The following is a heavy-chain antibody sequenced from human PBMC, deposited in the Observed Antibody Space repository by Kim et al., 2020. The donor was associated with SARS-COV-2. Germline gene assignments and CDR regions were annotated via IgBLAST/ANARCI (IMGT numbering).Heavy chain of an antibody. CDR3: ARDRYSYGNGGMDV. Sequence: GGSLRLSCAASGFTFSSYAMHWVRQAPGKGLEWVAVISYDGSNKYYADSVKGRFTISRDNSKNTLYLQMNSLRAEDTAVYYCARDRYSYGNGGMDVWGQGTTVTVSS. CDR1: GFTFSSYA. CDR2: ISYDGSNK. J-gene: IGHJ6*02. D-gene: IGHD5-18*01. V-gene: IGHV3-30*04.